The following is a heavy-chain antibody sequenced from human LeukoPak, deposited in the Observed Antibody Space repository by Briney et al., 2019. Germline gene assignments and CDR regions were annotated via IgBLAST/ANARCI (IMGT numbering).Heavy chain of an antibody. V-gene: IGHV4-39*07. CDR3: AGHSGYHVVGRYFQH. J-gene: IGHJ1*01. CDR1: GGSISSSSYY. CDR2: IYYSGST. D-gene: IGHD3-22*01. Sequence: PSETLSLTCTVSGGSISSSSYYWGWIRQPPGKGLEWIGSIYYSGSTYYNPSLKSRVTISVDTSKNQFSLKLSSVTAADTAVYYCAGHSGYHVVGRYFQHWGQGTLVTVSS.